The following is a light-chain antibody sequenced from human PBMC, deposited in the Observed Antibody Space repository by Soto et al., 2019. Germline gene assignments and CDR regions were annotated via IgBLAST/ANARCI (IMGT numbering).Light chain of an antibody. CDR1: SSDVGTYNY. V-gene: IGLV2-14*03. CDR2: DVS. Sequence: QSALTQPASVSGSPGQSITISCTGTSSDVGTYNYVSWYQQHPGKAPKVMIYDVSNRPSGVSNRFSGSKSGNTASLTISGLQAEDGADYYCSSYTVSSTSVIFGGGTKLTVL. CDR3: SSYTVSSTSVI. J-gene: IGLJ2*01.